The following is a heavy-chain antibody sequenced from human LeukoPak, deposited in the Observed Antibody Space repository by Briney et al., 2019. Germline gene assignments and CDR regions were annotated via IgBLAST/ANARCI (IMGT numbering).Heavy chain of an antibody. Sequence: GGSLRLSCAASGFTFSSYAMHWVRQAPGKGLEWVAVISYDGSNKYYADSVKGRFTISRDNSKNTLYLQMNSLRAEDTAVYYCARDPETYYDFWSGYEYYGMDVWGQGTTVTVSS. V-gene: IGHV3-30-3*01. J-gene: IGHJ6*02. CDR1: GFTFSSYA. CDR3: ARDPETYYDFWSGYEYYGMDV. CDR2: ISYDGSNK. D-gene: IGHD3-3*01.